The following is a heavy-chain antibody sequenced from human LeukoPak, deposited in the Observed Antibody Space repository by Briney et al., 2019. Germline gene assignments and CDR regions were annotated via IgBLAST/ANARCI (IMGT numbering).Heavy chain of an antibody. J-gene: IGHJ4*02. V-gene: IGHV3-11*01. Sequence: GGSLRLSCAASGFTFGDYYMSWIRQAPGKGLEWVSYISSSGNSISYADSVKGRFTISRDNAKNSLFLQMNNLRAEDTAVYYCAKFGDILTGYPYYFDYWGQGTLVTVSS. CDR1: GFTFGDYY. CDR2: ISSSGNSI. D-gene: IGHD3-9*01. CDR3: AKFGDILTGYPYYFDY.